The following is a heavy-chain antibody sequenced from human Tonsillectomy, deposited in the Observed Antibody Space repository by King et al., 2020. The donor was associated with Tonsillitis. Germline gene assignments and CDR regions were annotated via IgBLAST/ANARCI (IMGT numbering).Heavy chain of an antibody. CDR1: GGSISSSSYY. Sequence: QLKESGPGLVKPSETLSLTCTVSGGSISSSSYYWGWIRQPPGKGLEWIGSIYYSGSTYYNPSLKSRVTISVDTSKNQFSLKLSSVTAADTAVYYCASTLDGFWSGPVYYYMDVWGKGTTVTVSS. D-gene: IGHD3-3*01. J-gene: IGHJ6*03. CDR2: IYYSGST. V-gene: IGHV4-39*01. CDR3: ASTLDGFWSGPVYYYMDV.